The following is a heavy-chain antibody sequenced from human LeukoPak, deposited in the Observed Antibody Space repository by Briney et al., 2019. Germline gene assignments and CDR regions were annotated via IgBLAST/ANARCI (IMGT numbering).Heavy chain of an antibody. Sequence: GASVTVSCKASGYTFNAFFIHWVRQAPGQGLEWLGWINPHSGDTTYAQNFQGRVTMTRDTSISTIYMEVTSLISDDTAIYYCARAYANYGDYWGQGTLVTVSS. CDR1: GYTFNAFF. CDR3: ARAYANYGDY. D-gene: IGHD3-10*01. J-gene: IGHJ4*02. CDR2: INPHSGDT. V-gene: IGHV1-2*02.